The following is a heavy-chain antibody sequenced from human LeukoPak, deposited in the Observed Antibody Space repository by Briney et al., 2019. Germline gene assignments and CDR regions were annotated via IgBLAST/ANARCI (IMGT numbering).Heavy chain of an antibody. J-gene: IGHJ4*02. V-gene: IGHV3-11*04. D-gene: IGHD7-27*01. CDR2: ISGSGSNK. Sequence: GGSLRLSCAASGFTFSDYFMTWIRQAPGKGLEWVSYISGSGSNKYCADSVKGRFTISRDNAKNSLYLLMNSLRADDTAVYYCARESITGDRDFDYWGQGTLITVSS. CDR3: ARESITGDRDFDY. CDR1: GFTFSDYF.